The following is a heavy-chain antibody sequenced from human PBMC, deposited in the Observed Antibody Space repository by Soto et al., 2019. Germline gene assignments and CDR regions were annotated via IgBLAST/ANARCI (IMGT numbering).Heavy chain of an antibody. CDR2: IWYDGSNK. V-gene: IGHV3-33*01. D-gene: IGHD3-22*01. Sequence: PGGSLRLSCAASGFTFSSYGMHWVRQAQGKGLEWVAVIWYDGSNKYYADSVKDRFTISRDNSKNTLYLQMNRLRAEDTAVYYCARDREHRYYYDSSGYLGYWGQGTLVTVSS. CDR3: ARDREHRYYYDSSGYLGY. J-gene: IGHJ4*02. CDR1: GFTFSSYG.